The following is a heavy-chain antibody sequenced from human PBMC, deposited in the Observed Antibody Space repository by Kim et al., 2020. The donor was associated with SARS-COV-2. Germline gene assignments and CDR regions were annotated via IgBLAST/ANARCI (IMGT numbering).Heavy chain of an antibody. D-gene: IGHD3-9*01. CDR3: ARDPDFDILTGYYIYYYYYGMDV. Sequence: GGSLRLSCAASGFTFSSYAMHWVRQAPGKGLEWVAVISYDGSNKYYADSVKGRFTISRDNSKNTLYLQMTSLRAEDMAVYYCARDPDFDILTGYYIYYYYYGMDVWGQGTTVTVSS. V-gene: IGHV3-30*04. J-gene: IGHJ6*02. CDR2: ISYDGSNK. CDR1: GFTFSSYA.